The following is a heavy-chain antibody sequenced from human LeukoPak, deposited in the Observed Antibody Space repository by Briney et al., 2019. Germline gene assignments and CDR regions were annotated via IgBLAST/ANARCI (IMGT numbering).Heavy chain of an antibody. CDR2: IRYDGSNK. D-gene: IGHD1-14*01. Sequence: PGGSLRLSCAASGFTSSTFGMYWVRQAPGKGLEWVAFIRYDGSNKYYADSVKGRFTISRDNSKNSLYLQMNSLRAEDTAVYYCARVGTYFDYWGQGTLVTVSS. CDR1: GFTSSTFG. CDR3: ARVGTYFDY. J-gene: IGHJ4*02. V-gene: IGHV3-30*02.